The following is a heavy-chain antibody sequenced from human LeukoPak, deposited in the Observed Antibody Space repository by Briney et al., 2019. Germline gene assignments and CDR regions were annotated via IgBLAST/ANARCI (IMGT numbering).Heavy chain of an antibody. CDR1: GYTFTSYV. CDR3: ARDGPTSIAAPGYYHMDV. V-gene: IGHV1-18*01. J-gene: IGHJ6*03. D-gene: IGHD6-6*01. Sequence: ASVKVSCKASGYTFTSYVINWVRQAPGQGLEWMGWIGAYKGNTHYAQKLQGRVTMTKDTSTNTAYMELRNLRSDDTAVYYCARDGPTSIAAPGYYHMDVWGKGTTVTVSS. CDR2: IGAYKGNT.